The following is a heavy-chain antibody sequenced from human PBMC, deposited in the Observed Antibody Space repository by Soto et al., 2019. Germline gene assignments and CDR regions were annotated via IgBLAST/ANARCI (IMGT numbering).Heavy chain of an antibody. J-gene: IGHJ4*02. CDR1: GFTFSSFA. CDR2: IHANGGGT. V-gene: IGHV3-23*01. CDR3: ASRKPYYYDY. Sequence: GESLKISCAASGFTFSSFAMSWVRQAPGRGLEWVSFIHANGGGTYYADSVKGRFTISRDNSKNTLFLQLNSLRAEDTALYYCASRKPYYYDYWGQGTLVTVSS.